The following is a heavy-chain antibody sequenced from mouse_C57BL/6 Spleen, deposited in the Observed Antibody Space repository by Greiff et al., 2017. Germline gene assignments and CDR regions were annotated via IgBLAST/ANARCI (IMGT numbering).Heavy chain of an antibody. CDR3: ARQDYYGSPPYFDY. V-gene: IGHV5-6*01. CDR1: GFTFSSYG. CDR2: ISSGGSYT. J-gene: IGHJ2*01. Sequence: EVKLVESGGDLVKPGGSLKLSCAASGFTFSSYGMSWVRQTPDKRLEWVATISSGGSYTYYPDSVKGRFTISRDNAKNTLYLQMSSLKSEDTAMYYCARQDYYGSPPYFDYWGQGTTLTVSS. D-gene: IGHD1-1*01.